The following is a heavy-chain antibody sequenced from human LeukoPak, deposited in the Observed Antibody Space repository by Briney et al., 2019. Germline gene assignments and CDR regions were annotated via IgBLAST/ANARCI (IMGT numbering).Heavy chain of an antibody. Sequence: SETLSLTCNVSAGSIRSYYWSWIRQPPGKGLEWIGYIYYSGSTNYNPSLKSRVTISVDTSKNQFSLKLSSVTAADTAVYYCARGRWFGESFPNWFDPWGQGTLVTVSS. V-gene: IGHV4-59*01. CDR1: AGSIRSYY. CDR3: ARGRWFGESFPNWFDP. CDR2: IYYSGST. J-gene: IGHJ5*02. D-gene: IGHD3-10*01.